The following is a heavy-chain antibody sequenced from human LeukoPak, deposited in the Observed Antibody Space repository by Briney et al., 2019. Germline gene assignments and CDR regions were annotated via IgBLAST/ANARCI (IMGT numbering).Heavy chain of an antibody. V-gene: IGHV4-59*08. D-gene: IGHD3-22*01. J-gene: IGHJ4*02. Sequence: SETLSLTCAVSGGSISNFYWSWVRQPAGKGLEWVGYISYGGGTTYNASLKHRLSMLMDTSKNQLSLRLSSVTAADTALYYCARVGDTSGYFYYLDNWGQGTLVTVSS. CDR3: ARVGDTSGYFYYLDN. CDR1: GGSISNFY. CDR2: ISYGGGT.